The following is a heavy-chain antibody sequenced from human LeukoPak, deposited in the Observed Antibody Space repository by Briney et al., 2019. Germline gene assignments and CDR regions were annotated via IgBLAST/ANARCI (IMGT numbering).Heavy chain of an antibody. CDR2: ISAYNGNT. Sequence: ASVKVSCKASGYTFTSYGISWVRQAPGQGLEWMGWISAYNGNTNYAQKLQGRVTMTTDTSTSTAYMELRSLRSDDTAVYYCARDQGGYYYGSGSFNDQTNFVYWGQGTLVTVSS. D-gene: IGHD3-10*01. V-gene: IGHV1-18*04. J-gene: IGHJ4*02. CDR3: ARDQGGYYYGSGSFNDQTNFVY. CDR1: GYTFTSYG.